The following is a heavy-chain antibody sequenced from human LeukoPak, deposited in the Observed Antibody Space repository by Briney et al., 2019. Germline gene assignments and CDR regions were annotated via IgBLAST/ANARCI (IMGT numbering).Heavy chain of an antibody. CDR1: GYTFTGSY. CDR3: ARGDGSSWTNFDF. D-gene: IGHD6-13*01. J-gene: IGHJ4*02. CDR2: INPNSGGT. V-gene: IGHV1-2*02. Sequence: ASVKVSRKSSGYTFTGSYMHWVRQAPGPGLELMGWINPNSGGTKYALKFQGRVTMTRDTSINTAYMELTRLRSDDTAVYYCARGDGSSWTNFDFWGQGTLVTVSS.